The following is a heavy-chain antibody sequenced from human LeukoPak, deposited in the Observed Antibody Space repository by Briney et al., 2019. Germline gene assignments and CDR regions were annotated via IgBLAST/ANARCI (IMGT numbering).Heavy chain of an antibody. Sequence: ASVKVSCKPSGYTFTDYYMHWVRQAPGQGLEWMGWINPNSGSTKYSQKFQGRVTMTRDTTISTAYMELSRLRSDDTAVYYCARDRGSYLAYYYYMDVWGKGTTVSVSS. J-gene: IGHJ6*03. D-gene: IGHD1-26*01. CDR1: GYTFTDYY. CDR2: INPNSGST. V-gene: IGHV1-2*02. CDR3: ARDRGSYLAYYYYMDV.